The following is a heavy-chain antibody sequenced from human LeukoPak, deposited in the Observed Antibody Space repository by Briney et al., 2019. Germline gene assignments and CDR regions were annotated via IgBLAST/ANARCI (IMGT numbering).Heavy chain of an antibody. CDR3: ARGQHRVDYSNDGFDI. CDR2: VRYDGSNK. J-gene: IGHJ3*02. Sequence: GGSLRLSCAASGFTFSNYGVHWVRQAPDKGLEWVAFVRYDGSNKYYADSVRGRFTISRDNSKNTLYLQMNSLRAEDTAVYYCARGQHRVDYSNDGFDIWGQGTMVTVSS. D-gene: IGHD2-2*01. CDR1: GFTFSNYG. V-gene: IGHV3-30*02.